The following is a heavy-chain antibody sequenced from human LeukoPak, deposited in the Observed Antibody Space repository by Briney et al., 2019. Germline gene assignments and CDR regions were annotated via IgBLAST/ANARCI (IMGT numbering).Heavy chain of an antibody. Sequence: GGSLRLSCAASGFTFSSYWMTWVRQAPGKGLEWVANIKQDGSEKYYVDSARGRFTISRDNAKNSLYLQMNSLRAEDTAVYYCASARYSDHWGQGTLVTVSS. CDR2: IKQDGSEK. V-gene: IGHV3-7*01. J-gene: IGHJ4*02. CDR1: GFTFSSYW. CDR3: ASARYSDH. D-gene: IGHD1-1*01.